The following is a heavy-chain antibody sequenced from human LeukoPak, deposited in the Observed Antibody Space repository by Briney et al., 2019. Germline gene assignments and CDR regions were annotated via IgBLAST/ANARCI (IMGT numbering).Heavy chain of an antibody. D-gene: IGHD1-26*01. Sequence: ASVKVSCKASGYTFTSYYMHWVRQAPGQGLEWMGIINPSGGSTSYAQKFQGRVTITTDESTSTAYMELSSLRSEDTAVYYCASESGSYFDYWGQGTLVTVSS. CDR1: GYTFTSYY. J-gene: IGHJ4*02. CDR3: ASESGSYFDY. CDR2: INPSGGST. V-gene: IGHV1-46*01.